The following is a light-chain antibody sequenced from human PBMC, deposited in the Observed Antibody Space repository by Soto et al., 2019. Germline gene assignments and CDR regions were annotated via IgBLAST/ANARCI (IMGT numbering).Light chain of an antibody. CDR1: SSDVGHYDY. CDR3: NSYSTSSTPLV. J-gene: IGLJ2*01. CDR2: DVN. Sequence: QSALTQPASVSGSPGQSITISCTGTSSDVGHYDYVSWYQQHPGKAPRLMIYDVNNRPSGFSNRFSGSKSGNTASLTISGLQAEDEADYYCNSYSTSSTPLVFGGGTKLTVL. V-gene: IGLV2-14*03.